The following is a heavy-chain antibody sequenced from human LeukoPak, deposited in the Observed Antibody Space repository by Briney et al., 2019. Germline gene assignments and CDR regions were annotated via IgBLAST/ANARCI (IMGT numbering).Heavy chain of an antibody. J-gene: IGHJ4*02. CDR3: ARDAGRYIDY. CDR2: IYYSGST. CDR1: GGSISSYY. Sequence: SETLSLTCTVSGGSISSYYWSWIRQPPGKGLEWIGYIYYSGSTNYNPSLKSRVTISVDTSKNQFSLKLSSVTAAGTAVYYCARDAGRYIDYWGQGTLVTVSS. V-gene: IGHV4-59*01. D-gene: IGHD3-9*01.